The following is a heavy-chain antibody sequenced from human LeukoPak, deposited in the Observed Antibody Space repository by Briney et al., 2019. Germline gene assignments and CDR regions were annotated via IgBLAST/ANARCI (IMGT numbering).Heavy chain of an antibody. V-gene: IGHV4-4*07. CDR3: ARGGGLYGGDAFDI. J-gene: IGHJ3*02. D-gene: IGHD4-23*01. CDR2: IYTSGST. CDR1: GGSISNHY. Sequence: PSETLSLTCTVSGGSISNHYWSWIRQSAGKGLEWIGRIYTSGSTDYNPSLKSRVTMSVDTSKNQFSLKLSSVTAADTAMYYCARGGGLYGGDAFDIWGQGTMVTVSS.